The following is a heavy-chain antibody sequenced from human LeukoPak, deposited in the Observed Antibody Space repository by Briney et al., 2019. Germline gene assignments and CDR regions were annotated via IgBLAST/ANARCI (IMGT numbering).Heavy chain of an antibody. J-gene: IGHJ4*02. D-gene: IGHD4-11*01. Sequence: SETLSLICTVSGGFISSYYWRWTRQPRGEGREWIGNIYYSGSNNFNPPLSSRVTISVDPSKNQFSLKLSSVTDEDTAVYYCARLDYSNYVQDYWGQGTLVTVSS. CDR3: ARLDYSNYVQDY. V-gene: IGHV4-59*01. CDR2: IYYSGSN. CDR1: GGFISSYY.